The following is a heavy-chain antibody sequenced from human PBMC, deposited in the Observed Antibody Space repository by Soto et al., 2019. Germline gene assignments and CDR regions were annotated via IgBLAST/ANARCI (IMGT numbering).Heavy chain of an antibody. V-gene: IGHV4-59*08. J-gene: IGHJ6*02. CDR2: IYYSGST. CDR3: ARADYYYGMDV. Sequence: SETLSLTCTGSGGSISSYYWSWIRQPPGKGLEWIGYIYYSGSTNYNPSLKSRDTISVDTSKNQFSLKLSSVTAADTAVYYCARADYYYGMDVWGQGTTVTVSS. CDR1: GGSISSYY.